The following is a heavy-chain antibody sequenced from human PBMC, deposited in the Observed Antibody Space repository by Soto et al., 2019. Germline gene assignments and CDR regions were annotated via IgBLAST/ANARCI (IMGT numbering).Heavy chain of an antibody. J-gene: IGHJ6*03. CDR2: ISAYNGNT. CDR3: ARVAYRIAAAGYYYYYYMDV. CDR1: GYTFTSYG. V-gene: IGHV1-18*01. Sequence: QVQLVQSAAEVKKPGASVKVSCKASGYTFTSYGISWVRQAPGQGLEWMGWISAYNGNTNYAQKLQGRVTMTTDTSTSTAYMELRSLRSDDTAVYYCARVAYRIAAAGYYYYYYMDVLGKGTTVTVSS. D-gene: IGHD6-13*01.